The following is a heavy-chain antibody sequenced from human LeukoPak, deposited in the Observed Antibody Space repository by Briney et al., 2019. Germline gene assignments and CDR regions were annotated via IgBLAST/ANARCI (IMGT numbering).Heavy chain of an antibody. Sequence: HPGGSLRLSCAVSGFTVSSNYMSWVRQAPGKGLEWVSIIYSGGTTYYADSVEGRFTISRDNSKNTLYLQMNSLRADDTAVYFCARWDSAGTSKYYFDYWGQGTLVTVSP. CDR2: IYSGGTT. V-gene: IGHV3-53*01. CDR3: ARWDSAGTSKYYFDY. CDR1: GFTVSSNY. J-gene: IGHJ4*02. D-gene: IGHD1-26*01.